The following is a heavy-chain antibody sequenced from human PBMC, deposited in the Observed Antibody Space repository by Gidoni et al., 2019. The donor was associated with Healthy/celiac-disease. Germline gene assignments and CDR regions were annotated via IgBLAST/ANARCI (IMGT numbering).Heavy chain of an antibody. D-gene: IGHD6-19*01. CDR3: ARDGRAVADTWRGSKYNWFDP. Sequence: QVQLQESGPGLVKPSETLSLTCAVSGYSISSGYYWGWIRQPPGKGLEWIGSIYHSGSTYYNPSLKSRVTISVDTPKNQFSLKLSSVTAADTAVYYCARDGRAVADTWRGSKYNWFDPWGQGTLVTVSS. CDR1: GYSISSGYY. CDR2: IYHSGST. J-gene: IGHJ5*02. V-gene: IGHV4-38-2*02.